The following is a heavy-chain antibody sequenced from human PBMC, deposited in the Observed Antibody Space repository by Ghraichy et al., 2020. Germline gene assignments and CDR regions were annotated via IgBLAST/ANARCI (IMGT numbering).Heavy chain of an antibody. J-gene: IGHJ5*02. CDR2: IYYSGST. CDR3: ARVLIVVVPGAAYNWFDP. Sequence: SETLSLTCTVSGGSISSSSYYWGWIRQPPGKGLEWIGSIYYSGSTYYNPSLKSRVTISVDTSKNQFSLKLSSVTAADTAVYYCARVLIVVVPGAAYNWFDPWGQGSLVTVSS. D-gene: IGHD2-2*01. CDR1: GGSISSSSYY. V-gene: IGHV4-39*01.